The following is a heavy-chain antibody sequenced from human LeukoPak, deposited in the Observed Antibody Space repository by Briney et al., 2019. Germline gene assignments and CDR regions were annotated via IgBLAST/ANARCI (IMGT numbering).Heavy chain of an antibody. CDR1: GYTFTSYG. CDR2: ISAYNGNT. Sequence: ASVKVSCKASGYTFTSYGISWVRQAPGQGLEWMGWISAYNGNTNYAQKLQGRVTMTTDTSTSTAYMELRILRSDDTAMYYWARGSPPCGSSSALGVDWGQGTLVTVSS. V-gene: IGHV1-18*01. CDR3: ARGSPPCGSSSALGVD. D-gene: IGHD6-6*01. J-gene: IGHJ4*02.